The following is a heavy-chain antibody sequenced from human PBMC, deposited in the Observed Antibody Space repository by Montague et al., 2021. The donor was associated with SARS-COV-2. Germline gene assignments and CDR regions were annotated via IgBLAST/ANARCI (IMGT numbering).Heavy chain of an antibody. D-gene: IGHD3-10*01. Sequence: SLRLSCAASGFTFSTYNMNWVRQIPGKGLEWLSYISSGSGAIFYADAVKGRFTVSRDNAKNSLFLQMNSLRAEDTAVYYCARDQLIRGVPAYMWGQGTMVTVSS. CDR1: GFTFSTYN. J-gene: IGHJ3*02. CDR3: ARDQLIRGVPAYM. V-gene: IGHV3-48*04. CDR2: ISSGSGAI.